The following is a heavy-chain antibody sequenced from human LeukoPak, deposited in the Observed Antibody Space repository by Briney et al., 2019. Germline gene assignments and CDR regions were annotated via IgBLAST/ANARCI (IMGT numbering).Heavy chain of an antibody. J-gene: IGHJ4*02. D-gene: IGHD1-1*01. CDR1: GFTFDDYT. Sequence: GGSLRLSCAASGFTFDDYTMHWVRQAPGKGLEWVSLISWDGGSTYYADSVKGRFTISRDNSKNSLYLQMNSLRTEDTALYYFEKVVPRLEGGVLIFFDHGGQGTRVPVPS. V-gene: IGHV3-43*01. CDR2: ISWDGGST. CDR3: EKVVPRLEGGVLIFFDH.